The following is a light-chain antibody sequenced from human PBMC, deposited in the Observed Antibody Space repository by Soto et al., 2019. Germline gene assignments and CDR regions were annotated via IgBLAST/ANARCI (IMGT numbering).Light chain of an antibody. V-gene: IGLV2-8*01. Sequence: QSALTQPPSASGSPGQSVAISCTGTSSDVGGYNYVSWYQQHPGKAPKLMIYEVNKRPSGVPDRFSGSKSGNTASLTVSGLQAEDEADYFCSSYVGDSADAFGTGTKVTVL. CDR2: EVN. CDR1: SSDVGGYNY. J-gene: IGLJ1*01. CDR3: SSYVGDSADA.